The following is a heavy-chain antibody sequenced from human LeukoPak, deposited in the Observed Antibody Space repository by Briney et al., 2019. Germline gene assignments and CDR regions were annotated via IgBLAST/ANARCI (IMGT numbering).Heavy chain of an antibody. V-gene: IGHV4-61*01. CDR3: ARGGLFGEFPFDY. D-gene: IGHD3-10*02. J-gene: IGHJ4*02. CDR2: IYYSGST. CDR1: GGSISSGSYY. Sequence: SETLSLTCTVSGGSISSGSYYWSWIRQPPGKGLEWIGYIYYSGSTNYNPSLKSRVTISVDTSKNQFSLKLSSVTAADTAVYYCARGGLFGEFPFDYWGQGTLVTVSS.